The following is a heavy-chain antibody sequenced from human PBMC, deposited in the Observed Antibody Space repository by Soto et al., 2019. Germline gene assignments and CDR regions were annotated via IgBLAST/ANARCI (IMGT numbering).Heavy chain of an antibody. D-gene: IGHD3-3*01. Sequence: SVKVSCKASGYTFTSYAMHWVRQAPGQRLEWMGWINAGNGNTKYSQKFQGRVTITRDTSASTAYMELSSLRSEDTAVYYCARELYYDFWSGYPDPYYYGMDVWGQGTTVTVSS. J-gene: IGHJ6*02. CDR1: GYTFTSYA. CDR2: INAGNGNT. CDR3: ARELYYDFWSGYPDPYYYGMDV. V-gene: IGHV1-3*01.